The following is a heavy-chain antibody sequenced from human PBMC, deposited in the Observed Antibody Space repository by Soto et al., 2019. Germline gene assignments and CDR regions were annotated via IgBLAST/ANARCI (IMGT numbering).Heavy chain of an antibody. Sequence: VQLVQSGAEVKKPGSSVKVSCKASGGTCSSYAISWVRQAPGQGLEWMGGIIPIFGTANYAQKFQGRVTITADESTSTAYMELSSLRSEDTAVYYCASWGYYYDSSGYYRNGFDYWGQGTLVTVSS. J-gene: IGHJ4*02. D-gene: IGHD3-22*01. CDR2: IIPIFGTA. CDR1: GGTCSSYA. CDR3: ASWGYYYDSSGYYRNGFDY. V-gene: IGHV1-69*01.